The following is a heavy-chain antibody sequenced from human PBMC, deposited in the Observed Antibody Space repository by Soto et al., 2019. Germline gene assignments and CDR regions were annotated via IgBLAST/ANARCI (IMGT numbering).Heavy chain of an antibody. V-gene: IGHV1-18*01. CDR1: GYTFTSYG. Sequence: QVQLVQSGAEVKKPGASVKVSCKASGYTFTSYGITWVRQAPGQGLEWLGWINGYNGNTNYAQKLQGRVTMTTDTSTRTAYMELRSLRSDDTAVYYCARMGDVPYYYSGMDVWGQGTTVTVSS. J-gene: IGHJ6*02. D-gene: IGHD3-16*01. CDR2: INGYNGNT. CDR3: ARMGDVPYYYSGMDV.